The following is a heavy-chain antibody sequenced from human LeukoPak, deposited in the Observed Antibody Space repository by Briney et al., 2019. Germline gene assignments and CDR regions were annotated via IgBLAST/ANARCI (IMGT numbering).Heavy chain of an antibody. CDR3: AATGALPIDY. CDR2: IYRSGST. Sequence: SEILSLTCAVSGYSINNGYYWGWIRQPPGKGLEWIGSIYRSGSTYYSPSLKSRVTISADTSKNQFSLRLSSVTAADTAVYYCAATGALPIDYWGQGTLVTVSS. J-gene: IGHJ4*02. D-gene: IGHD2-21*02. V-gene: IGHV4-38-2*01. CDR1: GYSINNGYY.